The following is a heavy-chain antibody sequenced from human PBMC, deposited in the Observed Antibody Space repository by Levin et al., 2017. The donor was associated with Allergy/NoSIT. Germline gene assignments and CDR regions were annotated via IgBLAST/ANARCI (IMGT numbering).Heavy chain of an antibody. J-gene: IGHJ1*01. D-gene: IGHD2-2*01. CDR3: AQEPASAGHRYLHN. V-gene: IGHV2-5*01. CDR2: IYWNDDR. CDR1: GFSLGTSGVG. Sequence: SGPTLVKPTQTLTLTCTFSGFSLGTSGVGVTWIRQPPGKALEWLALIYWNDDRHYSPSLENRLSVIKDTSKNQVVLIMTNMDPMDTATYYCAQEPASAGHRYLHNWGQGTLVTVSS.